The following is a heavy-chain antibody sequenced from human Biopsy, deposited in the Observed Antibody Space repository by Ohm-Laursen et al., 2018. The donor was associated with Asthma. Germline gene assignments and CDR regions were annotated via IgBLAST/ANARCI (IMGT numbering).Heavy chain of an antibody. V-gene: IGHV1-69*01. CDR1: GGTFNTYV. CDR3: ARKAGSCISRTCYSLDF. Sequence: SSVKVACKSLGGTFNTYVIGWVRQASGQGLEWMGGINSVFGTTTYPQKFQDRVTITADDSTSTVYMELSSLRSEDTAVYYCARKAGSCISRTCYSLDFWGQGTLVTVSS. J-gene: IGHJ4*02. D-gene: IGHD2-2*01. CDR2: INSVFGTT.